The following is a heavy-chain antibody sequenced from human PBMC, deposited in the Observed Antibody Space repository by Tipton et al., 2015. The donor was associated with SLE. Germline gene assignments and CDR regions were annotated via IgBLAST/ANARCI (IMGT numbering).Heavy chain of an antibody. V-gene: IGHV3-30*02. Sequence: SLRLSCAASGFTFSSYGMHWVRQAPGKGLEWVAFIRYDGGNKYYADSVKGRFTISRDNSKNTLYLQMNSLRAEDTAVYYCASSYYDSSGYYYDYWGQGTLVTVSS. D-gene: IGHD3-22*01. CDR2: IRYDGGNK. CDR3: ASSYYDSSGYYYDY. J-gene: IGHJ4*02. CDR1: GFTFSSYG.